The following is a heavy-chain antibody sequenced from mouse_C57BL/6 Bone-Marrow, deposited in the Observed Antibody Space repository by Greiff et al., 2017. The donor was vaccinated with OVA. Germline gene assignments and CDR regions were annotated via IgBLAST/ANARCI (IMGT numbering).Heavy chain of an antibody. Sequence: QVQLQQSGAELVRPGASVTLSCKASGYTFTDYEMHWVKQTPVHGLEWIGAIDPETGGTAYNQKFKGKAILTADKSSSTAYMELRSLTSEDSADYYCTRGYSNYYAMDYWGQGTSVTVSS. J-gene: IGHJ4*01. CDR1: GYTFTDYE. V-gene: IGHV1-15*01. CDR2: IDPETGGT. CDR3: TRGYSNYYAMDY. D-gene: IGHD2-5*01.